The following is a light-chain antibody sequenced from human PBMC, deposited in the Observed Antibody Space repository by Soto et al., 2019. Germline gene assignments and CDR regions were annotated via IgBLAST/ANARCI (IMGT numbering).Light chain of an antibody. J-gene: IGKJ1*01. Sequence: IVVTHAPCTRSCSPGARATLSGRPSQSVSSNPLAWYQQKPAQAPRLLLYAASTRATGIPPRFSGSGSGTDFTLTISRLQPADFSAYYCHQHCSTLGTFGQGTKVDI. V-gene: IGKV3-20*01. CDR3: HQHCSTLGT. CDR2: AAS. CDR1: QSVSSNP.